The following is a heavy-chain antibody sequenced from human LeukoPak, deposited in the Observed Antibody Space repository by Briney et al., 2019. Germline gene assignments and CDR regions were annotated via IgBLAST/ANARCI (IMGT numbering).Heavy chain of an antibody. D-gene: IGHD6-19*01. CDR3: ARFSGWYTPFDY. V-gene: IGHV1-69*04. CDR2: IIPILGIA. J-gene: IGHJ4*02. CDR1: GGTFSSYA. Sequence: SVKVSCKASGGTFSSYAISWVRQAPGQGLEWMGRIIPILGIANYAQKFQGRVTITADKSTSTAYMELSSLRAEDTAVYYCARFSGWYTPFDYWGQGTLVTVSS.